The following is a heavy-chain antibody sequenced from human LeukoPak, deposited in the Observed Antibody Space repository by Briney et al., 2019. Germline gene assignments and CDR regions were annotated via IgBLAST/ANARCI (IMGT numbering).Heavy chain of an antibody. V-gene: IGHV1-46*01. Sequence: ASVKVSCKASRYTFTSYYMHWVRQAPGQGLEWMGIINPSGGSTSYAQKFQGRVTMTRDMSTSTVYMELSSLRSEDTAVYYCARGVTARISAEYFQHWGQGTLVTVSS. J-gene: IGHJ1*01. CDR1: RYTFTSYY. D-gene: IGHD2-21*02. CDR3: ARGVTARISAEYFQH. CDR2: INPSGGST.